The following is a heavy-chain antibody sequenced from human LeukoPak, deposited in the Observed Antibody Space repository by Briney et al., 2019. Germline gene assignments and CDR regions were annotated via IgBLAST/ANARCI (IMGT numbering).Heavy chain of an antibody. V-gene: IGHV3-11*01. CDR3: ARERADALDI. J-gene: IGHJ3*02. Sequence: GGSLRLSCAASGFTFSDFHMFWIRQAPGKGLEWVSFSSTSGSTIFYADSVKGRFTISRDNAKNSLYLQMNSLRAEDTAVYYCARERADALDIWGPGTMVTVSS. CDR2: SSTSGSTI. CDR1: GFTFSDFH.